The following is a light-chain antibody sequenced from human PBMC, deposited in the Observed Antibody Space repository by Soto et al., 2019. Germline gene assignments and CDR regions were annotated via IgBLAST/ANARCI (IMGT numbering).Light chain of an antibody. CDR3: MQALQTPLT. CDR2: LGS. CDR1: QSLLHSNGYNY. Sequence: TQSPLSLPVTPGEPASISCMSSQSLLHSNGYNYLDWYLQKPGQSPQLLIYLGSNRASGVPDRFSGSGSGTDFTLKISRVEAEDVGVYYCMQALQTPLTFGGGTKVDI. V-gene: IGKV2-28*01. J-gene: IGKJ4*01.